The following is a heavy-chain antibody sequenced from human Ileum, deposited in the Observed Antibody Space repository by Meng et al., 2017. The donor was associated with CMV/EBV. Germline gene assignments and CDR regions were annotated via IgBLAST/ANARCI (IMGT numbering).Heavy chain of an antibody. Sequence: SGGSVSSTNYYGNWIRQPPGKGLEWIGTVYFSGSTHYNPSLKSRVSISKDTSQNQFSLRLSSVTAADTAVYYCARDPFYYASGTYAHWGQGTLVTVSS. CDR3: ARDPFYYASGTYAH. D-gene: IGHD3-10*01. CDR2: VYFSGST. CDR1: GGSVSSTNYY. V-gene: IGHV4-39*07. J-gene: IGHJ4*02.